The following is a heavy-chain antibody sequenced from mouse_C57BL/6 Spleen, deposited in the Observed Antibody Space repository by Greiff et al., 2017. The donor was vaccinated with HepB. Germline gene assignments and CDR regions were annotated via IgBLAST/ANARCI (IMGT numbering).Heavy chain of an antibody. CDR3: ARTGTFDY. Sequence: VQLKESGPGLVKPSQSLSLTCSVTGYSITSGYYWNWIRQFPGNKLEWMGYISYDGSNNYNPSLKNRISITRDTSKNTFFLTLNSVTTEDTATYYCARTGTFDYWGQGTTLTVSS. V-gene: IGHV3-6*01. D-gene: IGHD1-1*02. CDR2: ISYDGSN. J-gene: IGHJ2*01. CDR1: GYSITSGYY.